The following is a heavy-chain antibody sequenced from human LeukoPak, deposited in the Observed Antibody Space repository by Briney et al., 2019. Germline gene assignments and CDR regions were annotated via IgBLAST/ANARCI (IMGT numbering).Heavy chain of an antibody. D-gene: IGHD3-22*01. CDR1: GYTFTGYC. Sequence: ASVKVSCKASGYTFTGYCTHWVRQAPGQGLEWMGWINPSSGGTNYAQKFRGRVTMTRDTSISTAYMELSRLISDDTAVYYCARDYDSSGYQPPDYWGQGTLVTVSS. V-gene: IGHV1-2*02. CDR2: INPSSGGT. CDR3: ARDYDSSGYQPPDY. J-gene: IGHJ4*02.